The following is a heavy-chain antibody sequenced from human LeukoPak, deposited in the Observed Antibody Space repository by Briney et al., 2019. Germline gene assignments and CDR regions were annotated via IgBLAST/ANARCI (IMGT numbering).Heavy chain of an antibody. CDR1: GGTFSSYA. CDR3: ASGPIDYDILTGYPYFDY. CDR2: IIPILGIA. J-gene: IGHJ4*02. V-gene: IGHV1-69*04. Sequence: SVKVSCKASGGTFSSYAISWVRQAPGQGLEWMGRIIPILGIANYAQKFQGRVTITADKSTSTAYMELSSLRSEDTAVYYCASGPIDYDILTGYPYFDYWGQGTLVTVSS. D-gene: IGHD3-9*01.